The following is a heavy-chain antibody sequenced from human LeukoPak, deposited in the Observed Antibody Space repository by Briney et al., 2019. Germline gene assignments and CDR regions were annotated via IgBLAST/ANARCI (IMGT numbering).Heavy chain of an antibody. CDR2: VYYSGNT. CDR1: GGSISGFY. V-gene: IGHV4-59*01. J-gene: IGHJ3*02. Sequence: SETLSLTCTVSGGSISGFYWNWIRQPPGKGLEWIGYVYYSGNTNYNPSLKGRVTISLDTSKNQFSLKLRSVTAADTAVYYCARDTRDAFDIWGQGTMVTVSS. CDR3: ARDTRDAFDI.